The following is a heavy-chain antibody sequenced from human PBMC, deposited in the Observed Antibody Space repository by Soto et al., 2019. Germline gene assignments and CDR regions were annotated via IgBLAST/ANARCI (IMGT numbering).Heavy chain of an antibody. CDR1: GFTFSGSA. CDR3: TRQAVAGTFWFDP. D-gene: IGHD6-19*01. Sequence: PGGSLRLSCAASGFTFSGSAMHWVRQASGKGLEWVGRIRSKANSYATAYAASVKGRFTISRDDSKNTAYLQTNSLKTEDTAVYYCTRQAVAGTFWFDPWGQGTLVTVSS. J-gene: IGHJ5*02. V-gene: IGHV3-73*01. CDR2: IRSKANSYAT.